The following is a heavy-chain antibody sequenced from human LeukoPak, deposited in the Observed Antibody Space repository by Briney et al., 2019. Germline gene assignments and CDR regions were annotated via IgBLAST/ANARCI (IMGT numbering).Heavy chain of an antibody. D-gene: IGHD3-10*01. V-gene: IGHV3-53*01. CDR2: IYSSGST. CDR1: GFTVSSNY. CDR3: AREYRGSRRSDAFDI. Sequence: GGSLRLSCAASGFTVSSNYMSWVRQAPGKGLERVSVIYSSGSTYYADSVKGRFTISRDNSKNTLYLQMNSLRAEDTAVYYCAREYRGSRRSDAFDIWGQGTMVTVSS. J-gene: IGHJ3*02.